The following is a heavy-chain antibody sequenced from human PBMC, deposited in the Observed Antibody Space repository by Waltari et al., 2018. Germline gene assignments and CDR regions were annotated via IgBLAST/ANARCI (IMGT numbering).Heavy chain of an antibody. CDR2: FYYSGST. Sequence: QLQLQESGPGLVKPSETLSLTCPVPGGAITRMSDYWGRVRQSPGKGLGWIGGFYYSGSTYYNPTLKSRVTISGDTSKNQFSLKLSSVTTADTAVYYCARHWKKSGYRFDPWGQGTLVTVSS. CDR3: ARHWKKSGYRFDP. V-gene: IGHV4-39*01. D-gene: IGHD5-12*01. CDR1: GGAITRMSDY. J-gene: IGHJ5*02.